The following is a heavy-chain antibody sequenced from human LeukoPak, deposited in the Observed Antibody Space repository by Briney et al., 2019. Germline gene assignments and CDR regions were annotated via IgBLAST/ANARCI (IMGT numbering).Heavy chain of an antibody. CDR2: IKSKTSGGTA. J-gene: IGHJ4*02. CDR1: GFTFSSAW. V-gene: IGHV3-15*01. CDR3: ATDGPSVGTGWNDIDY. Sequence: PGGSLRLSCAASGFTFSSAWMSWGRQPPGTGLEWVCRIKSKTSGGTADYAAPVRGRFTISRDDSKNTVYLQMNSLKAEDKAVYYCATDGPSVGTGWNDIDYWGQGTLVTVSS. D-gene: IGHD1-1*01.